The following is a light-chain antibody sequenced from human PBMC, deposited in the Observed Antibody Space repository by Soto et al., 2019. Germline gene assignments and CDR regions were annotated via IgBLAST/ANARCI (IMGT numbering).Light chain of an antibody. J-gene: IGKJ2*01. Sequence: EIVLTQSPGTLSLSPGERATLSCRASLSVISSYLAWYQQKPGQAPRLLIYGASSRATGIPDRFSGSGSGTHFTLTISRLEPEDFAVYYCQQYGTSLLYTFGQGTKLEIK. CDR1: LSVISSY. CDR2: GAS. V-gene: IGKV3-20*01. CDR3: QQYGTSLLYT.